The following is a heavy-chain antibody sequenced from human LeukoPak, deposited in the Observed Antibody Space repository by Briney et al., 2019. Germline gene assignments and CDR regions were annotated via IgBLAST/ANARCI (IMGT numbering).Heavy chain of an antibody. V-gene: IGHV2-5*02. J-gene: IGHJ6*04. CDR3: AHSAMVREMDYGMDV. D-gene: IGHD3-10*01. CDR1: GFSLSSSGVG. CDR2: IYWDDDK. Sequence: KESGPTLLKPTQTLPLTCTFSGFSLSSSGVGVNWIRQPPGQALEWLALIYWDDDKRYSPSLSSRLTITKDTSKNQVVLTMTNMDPVDTATYYCAHSAMVREMDYGMDVWGKGTTVTVSS.